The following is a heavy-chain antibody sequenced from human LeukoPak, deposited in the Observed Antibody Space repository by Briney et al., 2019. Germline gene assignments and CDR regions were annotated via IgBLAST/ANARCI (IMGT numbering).Heavy chain of an antibody. CDR2: ISTSGTYT. CDR3: ARDVDGSANYGFDW. Sequence: GGSLRLSCAASGFTFSSYTMSWVRRAPGKGLEWVSGISTSGTYTLYADSVKGRFTISRDNAKSSLYLEMNSLRAEDTAVYYCARDVDGSANYGFDWWGQGILVSASS. CDR1: GFTFSSYT. D-gene: IGHD3-10*01. V-gene: IGHV3-21*01. J-gene: IGHJ4*02.